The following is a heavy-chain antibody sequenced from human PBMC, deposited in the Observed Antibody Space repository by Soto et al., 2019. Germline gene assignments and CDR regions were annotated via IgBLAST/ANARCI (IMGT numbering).Heavy chain of an antibody. CDR2: IYWDDDK. V-gene: IGHV2-5*02. CDR3: AHLYWTASSLRYFFDY. J-gene: IGHJ4*02. CDR1: GFSFPTSRVG. Sequence: QITLTESGPTLVKPTETLTLTCTFSGFSFPTSRVGVSWIRQPPGKALEWLALIYWDDDKRYSPFLKSRLSITKDTSTNQVVLTVYNMDPVDTGTYYCAHLYWTASSLRYFFDYWGRGTLVTVSS. D-gene: IGHD1-1*01.